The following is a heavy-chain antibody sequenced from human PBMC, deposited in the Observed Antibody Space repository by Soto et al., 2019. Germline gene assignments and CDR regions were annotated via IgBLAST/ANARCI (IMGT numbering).Heavy chain of an antibody. CDR3: ASQGVVVITWFDP. J-gene: IGHJ5*02. CDR2: IYYSGST. D-gene: IGHD3-22*01. CDR1: GGSISSSSYY. Sequence: SETLSLTCTVSGGSISSSSYYWGWILQPPGKGLEWIGSIYYSGSTYYNPSLKSRVTISVDTSKNQFSLKLSSVTAADTAVYYCASQGVVVITWFDPWGQGTLVTVSS. V-gene: IGHV4-39*01.